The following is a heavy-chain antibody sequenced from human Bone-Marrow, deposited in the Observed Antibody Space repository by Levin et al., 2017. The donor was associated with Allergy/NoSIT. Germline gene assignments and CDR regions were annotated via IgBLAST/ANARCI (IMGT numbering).Heavy chain of an antibody. V-gene: IGHV3-7*01. Sequence: SCAASGFTFSSYWMSWVRQAPGKGLEWVANIKQDGSEKYYVDSVKGRFTISRDNAKNSLYLQMNSLRAEDTAVYYCARGVAGYYYYGMDVWGQGTTVTVSS. CDR2: IKQDGSEK. J-gene: IGHJ6*02. CDR3: ARGVAGYYYYGMDV. CDR1: GFTFSSYW. D-gene: IGHD2-15*01.